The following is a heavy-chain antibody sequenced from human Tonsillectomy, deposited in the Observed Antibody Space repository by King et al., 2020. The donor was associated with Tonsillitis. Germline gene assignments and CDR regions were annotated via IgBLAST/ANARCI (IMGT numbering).Heavy chain of an antibody. J-gene: IGHJ4*02. CDR3: ARGVGATTHDY. CDR1: GGSISSSSYY. V-gene: IGHV4-39*01. D-gene: IGHD1-26*01. CDR2: IYYSGST. Sequence: QLQESGPGLVKPSETLSLTCTVSGGSISSSSYYWGWIRQPPGKGLEWIGSIYYSGSTYYNPSLKSRVTISVDTSKNQFSLKLSSVTAADTAVYYCARGVGATTHDYWGQGTLVTVSS.